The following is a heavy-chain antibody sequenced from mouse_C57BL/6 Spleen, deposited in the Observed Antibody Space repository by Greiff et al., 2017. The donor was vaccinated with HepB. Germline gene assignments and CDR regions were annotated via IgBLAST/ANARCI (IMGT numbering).Heavy chain of an antibody. J-gene: IGHJ4*01. D-gene: IGHD1-1*01. CDR2: IWSGGST. Sequence: VKLMESGPGLVQPSQSLSITCTVSGFSLTSYGVHWVRQPPGKGLEWLGVIWSGGSTDYNAAFISRLSISKDNSKSQVFFKMNSLQADDTAIYYCAKREYYEGAMDYWGQGTSVTVSS. CDR1: GFSLTSYG. CDR3: AKREYYEGAMDY. V-gene: IGHV2-4*01.